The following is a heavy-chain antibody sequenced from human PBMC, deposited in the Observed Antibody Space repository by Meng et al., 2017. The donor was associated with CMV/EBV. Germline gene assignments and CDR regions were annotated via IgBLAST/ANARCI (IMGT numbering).Heavy chain of an antibody. CDR3: ARGFTGVLLWFGESLGWFDP. D-gene: IGHD3-10*01. CDR2: IYYSGST. J-gene: IGHJ5*02. V-gene: IGHV4-30-4*08. Sequence: QGQRQGWGPGLVKPYLTLPLTCTCPGGSISSGDYYWSWIRQPPGKGLEWIGYIYYSGSTYYNPSLKSRVTISVDTSKNQFSLKLSSVTAADTAVYYCARGFTGVLLWFGESLGWFDPWGQGTLVTVSS. CDR1: GGSISSGDYY.